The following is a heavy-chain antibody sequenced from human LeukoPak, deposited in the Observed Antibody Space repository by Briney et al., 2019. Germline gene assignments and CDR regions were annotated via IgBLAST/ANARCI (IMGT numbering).Heavy chain of an antibody. J-gene: IGHJ4*02. CDR1: GGSISSYY. D-gene: IGHD6-13*01. CDR3: ARGVYIAAAQYGY. Sequence: PSETLSLTCTVSGGSISSYYWSWIWQPPGKGLEWIGYIYYSGTTNYNPSLKSRVTISVDTFKNQFSLKLSSVTAADTAVYYCARGVYIAAAQYGYWGQGTLVTVSS. V-gene: IGHV4-59*01. CDR2: IYYSGTT.